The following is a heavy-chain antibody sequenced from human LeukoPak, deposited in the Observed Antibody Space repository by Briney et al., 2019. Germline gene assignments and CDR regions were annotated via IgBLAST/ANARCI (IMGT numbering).Heavy chain of an antibody. Sequence: ASVMVSCKASGYPFTDYYLHWVRRAPGQGLEWMGWISAYNGNTNYAQKLQGRVTMTTDTSTSTAYMELRSLRSDDTAVYYCARVSTITTFLDYWGQGTLVTVSS. CDR2: ISAYNGNT. J-gene: IGHJ4*02. CDR3: ARVSTITTFLDY. CDR1: GYPFTDYY. V-gene: IGHV1-18*04. D-gene: IGHD4-11*01.